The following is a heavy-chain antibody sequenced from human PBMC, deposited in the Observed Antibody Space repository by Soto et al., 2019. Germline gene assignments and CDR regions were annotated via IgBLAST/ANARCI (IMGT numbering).Heavy chain of an antibody. CDR2: IYYSGST. J-gene: IGHJ4*02. CDR1: GGSISSSSYY. Sequence: QLQLQESGPGLVKPSETLSLTCTVSGGSISSSSYYWGWIRQPPGKGLEWIGSIYYSGSTYYNPSLKSRVTISVDTSKNQFSLKLSSVTAADTAVYYCARLPIIAARPVYSYWGQGTLVTVSS. CDR3: ARLPIIAARPVYSY. V-gene: IGHV4-39*01. D-gene: IGHD6-6*01.